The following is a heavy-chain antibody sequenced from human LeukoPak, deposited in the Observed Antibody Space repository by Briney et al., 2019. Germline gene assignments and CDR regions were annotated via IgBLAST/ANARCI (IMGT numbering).Heavy chain of an antibody. CDR2: IRHSGTT. V-gene: IGHV4-38-2*02. Sequence: SETLSLTCTVSGYSISSGYYWGWIRQPPGKGLEWIGTIRHSGTTYYNPSLKSRVTISIDSSKNQFSLKLTSVTAADTAVYYCARHPSDWGQGTLVTVSS. CDR1: GYSISSGYY. CDR3: ARHPSD. J-gene: IGHJ4*02.